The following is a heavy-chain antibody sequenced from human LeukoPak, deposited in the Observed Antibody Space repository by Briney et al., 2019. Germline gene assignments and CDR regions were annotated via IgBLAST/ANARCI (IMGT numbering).Heavy chain of an antibody. CDR3: ARAGGSTVSHSDY. D-gene: IGHD4-17*01. CDR2: ISSSTSYI. V-gene: IGHV3-21*01. CDR1: GFTFSSYS. J-gene: IGHJ4*02. Sequence: GGSLRLSCAASGFTFSSYSMNWIRQAPGKGLEWVSSISSSTSYIYYADSVKGRFTISKDNAKNSLYLQMKSLRAEDTAVYYCARAGGSTVSHSDYWGQGTLVTVSS.